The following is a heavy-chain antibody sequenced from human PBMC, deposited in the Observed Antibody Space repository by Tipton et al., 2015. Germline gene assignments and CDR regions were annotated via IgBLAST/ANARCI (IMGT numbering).Heavy chain of an antibody. CDR3: AKFRTYYYDSSGLIYYYGMDV. D-gene: IGHD3-22*01. CDR2: ITGTGGST. Sequence: GSLRLSCAASGFTFSKYAMSWVRQAPGKGLEWVSTITGTGGSTYYADSVKGRFTISRDNSKNTLYLQMNSLRAEDTAVYYCAKFRTYYYDSSGLIYYYGMDVWGQGTTVTVSS. J-gene: IGHJ6*02. V-gene: IGHV3-23*01. CDR1: GFTFSKYA.